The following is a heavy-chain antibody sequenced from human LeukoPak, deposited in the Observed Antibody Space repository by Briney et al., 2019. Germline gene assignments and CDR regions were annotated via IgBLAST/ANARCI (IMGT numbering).Heavy chain of an antibody. CDR1: GGSISSSNW. V-gene: IGHV4-4*02. D-gene: IGHD3-3*01. Sequence: PSETLSLTCAVSGGSISSSNWWSWIRQPPGKGLEWIGEINHSGSTNYNPSLKSRVTISVDTSKNQFSLKLSSVTAADTAVYYCARGTGHYDFWSGYPYYYYYYMDVWGKGTTVTVSS. J-gene: IGHJ6*03. CDR3: ARGTGHYDFWSGYPYYYYYYMDV. CDR2: INHSGST.